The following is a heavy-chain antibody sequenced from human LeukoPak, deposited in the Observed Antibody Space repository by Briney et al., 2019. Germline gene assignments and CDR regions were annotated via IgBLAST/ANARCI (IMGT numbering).Heavy chain of an antibody. Sequence: GGSLRLSCAASGFTFSNYEMSWVRQAPGKWLEWVAYIGSSGNAIYYEDSVKGRFTIPRDNAKNSLYLQMNSLRADDTAVYYCARGGYRSDWFDPWGQGTLVTVSS. CDR3: ARGGYRSDWFDP. CDR1: GFTFSNYE. V-gene: IGHV3-48*03. CDR2: IGSSGNAI. J-gene: IGHJ5*02. D-gene: IGHD1-1*01.